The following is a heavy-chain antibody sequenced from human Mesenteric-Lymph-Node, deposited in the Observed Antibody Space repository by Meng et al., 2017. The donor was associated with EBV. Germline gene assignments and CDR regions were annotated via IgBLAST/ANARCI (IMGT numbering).Heavy chain of an antibody. D-gene: IGHD1-26*01. CDR1: VYSLTGYA. CDR3: AKEGYRGSLPNWFDP. CDR2: SNTNTGNP. V-gene: IGHV7-4-1*01. Sequence: VQHGSVLKKPGASVMVSCKASVYSLTGYAMNWVRQGPGQGLEWMGWSNTNTGNPTYAKGFTGRFVFSFDTSVSTAYLQISGLKAEDTAVYCCAKEGYRGSLPNWFDPWGQGTLVTVSS. J-gene: IGHJ5*02.